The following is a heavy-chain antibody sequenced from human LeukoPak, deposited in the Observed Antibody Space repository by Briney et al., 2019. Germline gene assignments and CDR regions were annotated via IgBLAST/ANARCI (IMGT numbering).Heavy chain of an antibody. CDR1: GFTFSSYS. CDR3: ARADRGGGDAFDI. V-gene: IGHV3-21*01. Sequence: PGGSLRLSCAASGFTFSSYSMNWVRQAPGKGLEWVSSISSSSSYIYYTDSVKGRFTISRDNAKNSLYLQMNSLRAEDTAVYYCARADRGGGDAFDIWGQGTMVTVSS. CDR2: ISSSSSYI. D-gene: IGHD2-15*01. J-gene: IGHJ3*02.